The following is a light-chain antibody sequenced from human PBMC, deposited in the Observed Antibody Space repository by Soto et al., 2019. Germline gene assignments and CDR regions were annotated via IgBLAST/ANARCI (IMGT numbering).Light chain of an antibody. J-gene: IGKJ1*01. Sequence: DIQMTQSTYTLSAYVGDSVTITCLASQSINNWLAWYQLKPGKAPKLLIYDASTLESGVPSRFSGSGSGTEFTLTISSLQPDDFATYYCQQYASYSPTFGQGAKVDIK. CDR3: QQYASYSPT. V-gene: IGKV1-5*01. CDR2: DAS. CDR1: QSINNW.